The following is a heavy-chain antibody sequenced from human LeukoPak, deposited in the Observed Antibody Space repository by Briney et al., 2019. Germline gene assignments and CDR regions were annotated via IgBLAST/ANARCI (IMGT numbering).Heavy chain of an antibody. J-gene: IGHJ3*02. CDR1: GFTFSSYS. D-gene: IGHD2-2*01. Sequence: GGSLRLSCAASGFTFSSYSMNWVRQAPGKGLEWVSSISSSSSYIYYAVSVKGRFTISRDNAKNSLYLQMNSLRAEDTAVYYCARGYCSSTSCYGSKGDAFDIWGQGTMVTVSS. CDR3: ARGYCSSTSCYGSKGDAFDI. CDR2: ISSSSSYI. V-gene: IGHV3-21*01.